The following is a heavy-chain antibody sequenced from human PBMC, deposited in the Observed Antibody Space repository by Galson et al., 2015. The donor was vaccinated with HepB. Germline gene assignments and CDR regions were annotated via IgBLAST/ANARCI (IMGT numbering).Heavy chain of an antibody. CDR1: GGSISSSSYY. D-gene: IGHD6-13*01. Sequence: SETLSLTCTVSGGSISSSSYYWGWIRQPPGKGLEWIGSIYYSGSTYYNPSLKSRVAISVDTSKNQFSLKLSSVTAADTAVYYCARHSLLNSRMAGDYWGQGTLVTVSS. V-gene: IGHV4-39*01. CDR3: ARHSLLNSRMAGDY. CDR2: IYYSGST. J-gene: IGHJ4*02.